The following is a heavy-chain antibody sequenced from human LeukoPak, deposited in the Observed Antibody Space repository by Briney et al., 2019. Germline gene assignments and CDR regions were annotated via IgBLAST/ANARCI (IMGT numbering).Heavy chain of an antibody. CDR3: AKGSVVVPAAGATFDY. CDR1: GFTFSSYA. Sequence: SGGSLRLSCAASGFTFSSYAMTWVRQAPGKGLEWVSAISGSGGSTYYADSVRGRFTISRDNSKNTLYLQMNSLRAEGTAVYYCAKGSVVVPAAGATFDYWGQGTLVTVSS. V-gene: IGHV3-23*01. J-gene: IGHJ4*02. CDR2: ISGSGGST. D-gene: IGHD2-2*01.